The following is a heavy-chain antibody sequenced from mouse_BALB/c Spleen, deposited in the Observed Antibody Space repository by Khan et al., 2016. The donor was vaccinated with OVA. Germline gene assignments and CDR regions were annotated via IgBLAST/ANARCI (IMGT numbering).Heavy chain of an antibody. CDR2: IKYSGST. D-gene: IGHD1-1*01. Sequence: VQLKESGPGLVKPSQSLSLTCTVTGYAITSDYAWNWIRQFPGNKLEWMGYIKYSGSTSYNPSLKSRISITRDTSKNQFFLLLKSVTSDDTATYYCARSGTISTVVVTDFDFWGQGTTLTVSS. V-gene: IGHV3-2*02. CDR1: GYAITSDYA. J-gene: IGHJ2*01. CDR3: ARSGTISTVVVTDFDF.